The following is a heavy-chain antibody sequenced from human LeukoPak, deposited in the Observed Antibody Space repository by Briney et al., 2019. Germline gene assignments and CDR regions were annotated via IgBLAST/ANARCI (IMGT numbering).Heavy chain of an antibody. D-gene: IGHD3-10*01. CDR1: GFTFDDYA. CDR3: VRVVRGPKDYYFDY. J-gene: IGHJ4*02. Sequence: GGSLRLSCAASGFTFDDYAMHWVRQAPGKGLEWVSGISWNSGSIGYADSVKGRFTISRDNAKNSLYLQMNSLRAGDTAVYYCVRVVRGPKDYYFDYWGQGTLVTVSS. CDR2: ISWNSGSI. V-gene: IGHV3-9*01.